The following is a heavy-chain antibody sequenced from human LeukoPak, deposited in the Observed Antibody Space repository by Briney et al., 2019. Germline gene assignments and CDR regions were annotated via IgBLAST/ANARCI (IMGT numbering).Heavy chain of an antibody. CDR2: ISYDGSNK. D-gene: IGHD7-27*01. Sequence: GGSLRLSCAASGFTFSSYGMHWVRQAPGKGLEGVAVISYDGSNKYYADSVKGRFTISRDNSKNTLYLQMNSLRAEDTAVYYCANTWGAPSGYWGQGTLVTVSS. V-gene: IGHV3-30*18. J-gene: IGHJ4*02. CDR1: GFTFSSYG. CDR3: ANTWGAPSGY.